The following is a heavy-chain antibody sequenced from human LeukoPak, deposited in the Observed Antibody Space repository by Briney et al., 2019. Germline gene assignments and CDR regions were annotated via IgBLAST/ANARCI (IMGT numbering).Heavy chain of an antibody. CDR2: ISGSGGST. CDR3: AKERSELSRGFDAFDI. Sequence: GGSLRLSCAASGFTFSSYAMSWVRQAPGKGLEWVSAISGSGGSTYYADSVKGRFTISRDNSKNTLYLQMNSLRAEDTAVYYCAKERSELSRGFDAFDIWGQGTMVTVSS. V-gene: IGHV3-23*01. CDR1: GFTFSSYA. D-gene: IGHD2-15*01. J-gene: IGHJ3*02.